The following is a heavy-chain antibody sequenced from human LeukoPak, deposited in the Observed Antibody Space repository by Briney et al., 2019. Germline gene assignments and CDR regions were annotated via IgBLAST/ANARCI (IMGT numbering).Heavy chain of an antibody. Sequence: PGGALRLSCAASGFTFSSYAMSWVRQAPGKGLEWVSVISGSGGSTYYADSVKGRFTISRDNSKNTLYLQMNSLRAEDTAVYYCAKDMRLYDAFDIWGQGTVVTV. CDR1: GFTFSSYA. V-gene: IGHV3-23*01. CDR2: ISGSGGST. J-gene: IGHJ3*02. D-gene: IGHD2/OR15-2a*01. CDR3: AKDMRLYDAFDI.